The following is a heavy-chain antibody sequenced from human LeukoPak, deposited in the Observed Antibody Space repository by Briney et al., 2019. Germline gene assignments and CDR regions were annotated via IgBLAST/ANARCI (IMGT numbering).Heavy chain of an antibody. D-gene: IGHD6-13*01. Sequence: GGSLRLSCAASGFTFSDYYMGWIRQAPGKGLEWVSYISSSSSYTNYADSVKGRFTISRDNAKNSLYLQMNSLRAEDTAVYYCAREGIAAAGNLYYFDYWGQGTLVTVSS. CDR2: ISSSSSYT. J-gene: IGHJ4*02. V-gene: IGHV3-11*06. CDR1: GFTFSDYY. CDR3: AREGIAAAGNLYYFDY.